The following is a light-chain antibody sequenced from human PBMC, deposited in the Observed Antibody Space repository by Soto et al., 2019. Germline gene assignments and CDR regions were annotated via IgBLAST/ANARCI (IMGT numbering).Light chain of an antibody. V-gene: IGLV1-40*01. J-gene: IGLJ3*02. CDR3: QSYDSSLSGWV. CDR1: NSNIGAGYD. CDR2: ANT. Sequence: QSVLTQPPSVSGAPGQRVTISCTWSNSNIGAGYDVHWYQQLPGTAPKLLIYANTNRPSGVPDRFSGSKSGTSASLAITGLQAEDEADYYCQSYDSSLSGWVFGGGTKLTVL.